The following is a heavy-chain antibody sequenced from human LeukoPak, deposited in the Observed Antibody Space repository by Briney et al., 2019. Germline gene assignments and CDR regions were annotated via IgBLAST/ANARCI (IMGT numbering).Heavy chain of an antibody. CDR3: AKGGISGAGGIDY. J-gene: IGHJ4*02. D-gene: IGHD6-13*01. Sequence: AGGSLRLSCAASGFSFSTMAMSWVRQAPGKGLEWVSSIPASGDNTNYVDSVKGRFSISRDNFKSTLYLQMNSLRAEDTSVYFCAKGGISGAGGIDYWGQGTLVTVSS. V-gene: IGHV3-23*01. CDR1: GFSFSTMA. CDR2: IPASGDNT.